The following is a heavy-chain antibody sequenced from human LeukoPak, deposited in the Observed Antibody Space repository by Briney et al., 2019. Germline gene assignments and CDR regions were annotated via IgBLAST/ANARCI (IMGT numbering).Heavy chain of an antibody. CDR1: GGTFSSYA. D-gene: IGHD4-23*01. Sequence: SVKVSCKASGGTFSSYAISWVRQAPGQGLEWMGRIIPILGIANYAQKFQGRVTITADKSTSTAYMELSSLRSEDTAVYYCARAPDYGGNSIYFDYWGQGTLVTVSS. V-gene: IGHV1-69*04. J-gene: IGHJ4*02. CDR2: IIPILGIA. CDR3: ARAPDYGGNSIYFDY.